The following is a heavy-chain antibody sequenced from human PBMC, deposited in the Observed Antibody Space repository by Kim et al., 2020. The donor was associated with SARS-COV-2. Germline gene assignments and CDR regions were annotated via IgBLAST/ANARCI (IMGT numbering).Heavy chain of an antibody. J-gene: IGHJ4*02. CDR3: ARDPNAGIAAAGIFDY. V-gene: IGHV3-30*04. CDR1: GFTFSSYA. Sequence: GGSLRLSCAASGFTFSSYAMHWVRQAPGKGLEWVAVISYDGSNKYYADSVKGRFTISRDNSKNTLYLQMNSLRAEDTAVYYCARDPNAGIAAAGIFDYWGQGTLVTVSS. D-gene: IGHD6-13*01. CDR2: ISYDGSNK.